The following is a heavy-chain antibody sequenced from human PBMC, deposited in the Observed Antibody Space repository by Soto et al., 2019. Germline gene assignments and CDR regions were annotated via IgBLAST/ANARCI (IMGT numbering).Heavy chain of an antibody. V-gene: IGHV1-3*01. CDR3: ARDGSEDFWSGYYSYYYYGMDV. Sequence: GVSVKVSCKASGYTFTSYARQWVRQAPGQRLEWMGWINAGSGNTKYSQKFQGRVTITRDTSASTAYMELSSLRSEDTAVYYCARDGSEDFWSGYYSYYYYGMDVWGQGTTVTVSS. D-gene: IGHD3-3*01. CDR2: INAGSGNT. J-gene: IGHJ6*02. CDR1: GYTFTSYA.